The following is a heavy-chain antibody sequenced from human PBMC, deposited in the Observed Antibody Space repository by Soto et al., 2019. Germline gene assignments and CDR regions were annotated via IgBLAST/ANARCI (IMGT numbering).Heavy chain of an antibody. CDR3: ARVGPPSDV. J-gene: IGHJ6*02. CDR2: ISSSGSTI. CDR1: GFTFSDYY. V-gene: IGHV3-11*01. Sequence: QVQLVESGGGLVKPGGSLILSFAASGFTFSDYYRSCIRQAPGKGLEWVSTISSSGSTIYYADSVKGRFTISRDNAKNSLYRQLISLRAEDTAVYYCARVGPPSDVWGPGTTVTVSS.